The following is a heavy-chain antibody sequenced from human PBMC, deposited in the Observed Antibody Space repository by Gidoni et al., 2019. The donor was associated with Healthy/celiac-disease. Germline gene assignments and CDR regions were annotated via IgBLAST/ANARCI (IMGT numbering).Heavy chain of an antibody. CDR3: ASPSFWGGDYGYYYYGMDV. Sequence: EVQLVESGGGLVQPGGSLRLSCAASGFTFSSYEMNWVRQAPGKGLEWVSYISSSGSTIYYADSVKGRFTISRDNAKNSLYLQMNSLRAEDTAVYYCASPSFWGGDYGYYYYGMDVWGQGTTVTVSS. D-gene: IGHD4-17*01. V-gene: IGHV3-48*03. J-gene: IGHJ6*02. CDR2: ISSSGSTI. CDR1: GFTFSSYE.